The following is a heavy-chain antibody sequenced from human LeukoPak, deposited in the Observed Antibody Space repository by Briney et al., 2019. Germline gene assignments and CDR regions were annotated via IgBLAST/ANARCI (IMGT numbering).Heavy chain of an antibody. CDR1: GFTVSSNY. V-gene: IGHV3-66*01. Sequence: GGSLRLSCAASGFTVSSNYMSWVRQAPGKGLEWVSVIYSGGSTYYADSVKGRFTISRDNAKNSLYLQMNSLRAEDTAVYYCAAAYYYDSSGYPPHNWGQGTLVTVSS. J-gene: IGHJ4*02. D-gene: IGHD3-22*01. CDR3: AAAYYYDSSGYPPHN. CDR2: IYSGGST.